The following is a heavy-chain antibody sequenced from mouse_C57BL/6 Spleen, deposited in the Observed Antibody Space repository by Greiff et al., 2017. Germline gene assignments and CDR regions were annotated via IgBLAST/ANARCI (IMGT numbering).Heavy chain of an antibody. CDR3: ARSSHYYGSSYDWYFDV. J-gene: IGHJ1*03. Sequence: EVQVVESGPGLAKPSQTLSLTCSVTGYSITSDYWNWIRKFPGNKLEYMGYISYSGSTYYNPSLKSRISITRDTSKNQYYLQLNSVTTEDTATYYCARSSHYYGSSYDWYFDVWGTGTTVTVSS. CDR1: GYSITSDY. V-gene: IGHV3-8*01. D-gene: IGHD1-1*01. CDR2: ISYSGST.